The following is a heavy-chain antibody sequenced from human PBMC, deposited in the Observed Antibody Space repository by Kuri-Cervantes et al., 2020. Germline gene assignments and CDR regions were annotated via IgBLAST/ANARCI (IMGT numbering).Heavy chain of an antibody. V-gene: IGHV4-34*01. J-gene: IGHJ3*02. CDR3: ARGRDDAFDI. CDR2: INHSVST. CDR1: GGSFSGYY. Sequence: SETLSLTCAVYGGSFSGYYWSWIRQPPGKGREWIGEINHSVSTNYNPSLKSRVTISVDTSKNQFSLKLSSVTAADTAVYYCARGRDDAFDIWGQGTMVTVSS.